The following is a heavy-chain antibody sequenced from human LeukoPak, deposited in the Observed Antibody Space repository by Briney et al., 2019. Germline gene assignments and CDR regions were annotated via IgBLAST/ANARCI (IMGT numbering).Heavy chain of an antibody. V-gene: IGHV1-46*01. CDR3: ARLRYYYDSSGPDPGNYFDY. D-gene: IGHD3-22*01. CDR1: GYTFTSYY. Sequence: ASVKVSCKASGYTFTSYYMHWVRQAPGQGLEWMGIINPSGGSTSYAQKFQGRVTMTRDTSTSTAYMELSSLRSEDTAVYYCARLRYYYDSSGPDPGNYFDYWGQGTLVTVSS. CDR2: INPSGGST. J-gene: IGHJ4*02.